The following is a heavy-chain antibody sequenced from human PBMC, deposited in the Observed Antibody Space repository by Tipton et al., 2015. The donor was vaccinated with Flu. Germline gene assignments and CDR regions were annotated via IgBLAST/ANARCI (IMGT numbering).Heavy chain of an antibody. CDR1: GFTFRSFS. CDR2: ISTSSSYI. CDR3: ARDPSGANKPFDY. D-gene: IGHD4/OR15-4a*01. V-gene: IGHV3-21*01. J-gene: IGHJ4*02. Sequence: GSLRLSCAGSGFTFRSFSMNWVRQAPGKGLEWVSSISTSSSYIYYADSVKGRFTISRDNAKDSVFLQMESLRAEDTAVYYCARDPSGANKPFDYWGQGTLVTVSS.